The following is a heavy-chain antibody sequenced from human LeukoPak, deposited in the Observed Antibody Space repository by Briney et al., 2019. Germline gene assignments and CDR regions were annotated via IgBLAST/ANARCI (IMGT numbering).Heavy chain of an antibody. D-gene: IGHD4-23*01. CDR1: GFTFSDFF. CDR2: INPNSGST. Sequence: GASVKVSCKASGFTFSDFFLNWVRQAPGQGLEWMGIINPNSGSTDYPQKFQGRLTMTGDMSTSTDYMELSSLRSEDTAVYYCARDNSVEDTAWWFDPWGQGTLVTVSS. CDR3: ARDNSVEDTAWWFDP. V-gene: IGHV1-46*01. J-gene: IGHJ5*02.